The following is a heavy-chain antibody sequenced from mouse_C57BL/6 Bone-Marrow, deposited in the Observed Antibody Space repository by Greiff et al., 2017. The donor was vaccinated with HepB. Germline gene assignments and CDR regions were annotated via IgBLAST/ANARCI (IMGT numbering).Heavy chain of an antibody. CDR2: IDPEDGDT. D-gene: IGHD2-10*02. Sequence: PLQQSGAELVRPGASVKLSCTASGFNIKDYYMHWVKQRPEQGLEWIGRIDPEDGDTEYAPKFQGKATMTADTSSNTAYLQLSSLTSEDTAVYYCTTKGVYSWFAYWGQGTLVTVSA. CDR1: GFNIKDYY. J-gene: IGHJ3*01. V-gene: IGHV14-1*01. CDR3: TTKGVYSWFAY.